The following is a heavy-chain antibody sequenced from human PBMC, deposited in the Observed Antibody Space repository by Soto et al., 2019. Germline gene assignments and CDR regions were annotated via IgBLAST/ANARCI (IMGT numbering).Heavy chain of an antibody. J-gene: IGHJ4*02. V-gene: IGHV4-59*01. CDR1: GGSISSYY. D-gene: IGHD5-12*01. CDR2: IYYSGSI. CDR3: ARGGGSGYDPYFDY. Sequence: QVQLQESGPGLVKPSETLSLTCTVSGGSISSYYWSWIRQPPGKGLEWIGYIYYSGSINYNPSLKSRVTISVDTSKNQFSLKLSSVTAADTAVYYCARGGGSGYDPYFDYWGQGTLVTVSS.